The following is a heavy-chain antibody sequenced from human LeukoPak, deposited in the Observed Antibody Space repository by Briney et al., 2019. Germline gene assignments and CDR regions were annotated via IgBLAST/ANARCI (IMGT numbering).Heavy chain of an antibody. V-gene: IGHV4-39*01. CDR2: IYYSGRT. D-gene: IGHD5-18*01. J-gene: IGHJ4*02. Sequence: PSETLSLTCTVSAGSISSSNYYWGWIRQPPGKGLEWIGSIYYSGRTYYNPSLKSRVTISVDTSKNQFSLKLSSVTAADTAVYYCARAPAQAMVDDYWGQGTLVTVSS. CDR1: AGSISSSNYY. CDR3: ARAPAQAMVDDY.